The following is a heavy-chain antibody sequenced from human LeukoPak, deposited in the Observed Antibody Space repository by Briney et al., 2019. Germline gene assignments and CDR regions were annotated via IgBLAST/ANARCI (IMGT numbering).Heavy chain of an antibody. V-gene: IGHV4-59*01. CDR1: GDSIRNYC. J-gene: IGHJ4*02. Sequence: SETLSLTCTVSGDSIRNYCWSWIRQPPGKGLEWIGDIYYRGNTNYNPSLKSRVIISIDTSKNQFSLKMSSVTVADTAVYFCARDSPPQYASSSAGFDYWGQGTLVTVSS. CDR3: ARDSPPQYASSSAGFDY. D-gene: IGHD6-6*01. CDR2: IYYRGNT.